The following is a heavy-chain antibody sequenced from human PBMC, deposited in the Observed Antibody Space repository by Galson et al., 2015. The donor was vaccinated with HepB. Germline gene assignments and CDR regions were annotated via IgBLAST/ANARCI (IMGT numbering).Heavy chain of an antibody. CDR3: ARDIRGRSDY. Sequence: LTCTVSGGSVSSGSYYWSWIRQPPGKGLEWIGYIYYSGSTNYNPSLKSRVTISVDTSKNQFSLKLSSVTAADTAVYYCARDIRGRSDYWGQGTLVTVSS. J-gene: IGHJ4*02. V-gene: IGHV4-61*01. CDR1: GGSVSSGSYY. CDR2: IYYSGST.